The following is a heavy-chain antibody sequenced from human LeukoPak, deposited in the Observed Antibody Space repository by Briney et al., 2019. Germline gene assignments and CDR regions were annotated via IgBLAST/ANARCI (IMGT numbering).Heavy chain of an antibody. J-gene: IGHJ5*02. D-gene: IGHD3-22*01. CDR1: GFTFSNAR. Sequence: PGGSLRLSCAASGFTFSNARMSWVRQAPGKGLEWMANIKQDGSEKYYVDSVKGRFTISRDNAKSSLYLQMNSLRAEDTAVYYCARGAPIEISSGYYRAFWFDPWGQGTLVTVSS. CDR3: ARGAPIEISSGYYRAFWFDP. CDR2: IKQDGSEK. V-gene: IGHV3-7*01.